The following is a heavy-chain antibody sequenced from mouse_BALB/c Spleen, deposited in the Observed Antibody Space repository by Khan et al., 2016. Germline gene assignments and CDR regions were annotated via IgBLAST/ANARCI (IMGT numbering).Heavy chain of an antibody. CDR1: GFDFRRYW. CDR3: ARAGYYGYLVY. Sequence: EVQLQESGGGLVQPGGSLKLSCVDSGFDFRRYWMSWVRQAPGKGLEWIGEINPDSRTINYSPSLKDKFTISRDNAKRTLYLQMSKVRSEDTALYYCARAGYYGYLVYWGQGTLVSVSA. V-gene: IGHV4-1*02. J-gene: IGHJ3*01. CDR2: INPDSRTI. D-gene: IGHD1-1*01.